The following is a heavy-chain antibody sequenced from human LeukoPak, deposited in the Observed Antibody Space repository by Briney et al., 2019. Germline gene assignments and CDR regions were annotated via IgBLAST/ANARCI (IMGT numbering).Heavy chain of an antibody. V-gene: IGHV7-4-1*02. CDR3: AREAGSSDYVWGSYRWDYYYYYMDV. J-gene: IGHJ6*03. D-gene: IGHD3-16*02. CDR1: GYTFTSYA. Sequence: ASVKVSCKASGYTFTSYAMNWVRQAPGQGRGWMGWINTNTGNPTYAQGFTGRFVFSLDTSVSTAYLQISSLRAEDTAVYYCAREAGSSDYVWGSYRWDYYYYYMDVWGKGTTVTVSS. CDR2: INTNTGNP.